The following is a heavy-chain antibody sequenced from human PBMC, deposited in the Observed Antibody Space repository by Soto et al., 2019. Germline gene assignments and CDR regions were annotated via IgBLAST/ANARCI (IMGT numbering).Heavy chain of an antibody. CDR1: GGSISSYY. CDR2: IYYSGST. J-gene: IGHJ5*02. V-gene: IGHV4-59*01. D-gene: IGHD3-16*02. CDR3: ARYMITFGGVISLDP. Sequence: QVQLQESGPGLVKPSETLSLTCTVSGGSISSYYWSWIRQPPGKGLEWIGYIYYSGSTNYNPSLKSRVTISVDTSKNQFSLKLSSVTAADTAVYYCARYMITFGGVISLDPWGQGTLVTVSS.